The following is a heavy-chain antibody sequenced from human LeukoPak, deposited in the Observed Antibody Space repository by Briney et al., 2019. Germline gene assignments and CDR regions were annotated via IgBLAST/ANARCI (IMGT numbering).Heavy chain of an antibody. J-gene: IGHJ4*02. CDR1: GYTFTSYG. CDR2: ISAYNGNT. D-gene: IGHD6-19*01. CDR3: ARDLIGIAVASGKPYYFDY. Sequence: ASVKVSCKASGYTFTSYGISWVRQAPGQGLEWMGWISAYNGNTNYAQKLQGRVTMTTDTSTSTAYMELRSLRSADTAVYYCARDLIGIAVASGKPYYFDYWGQGTLVTVSP. V-gene: IGHV1-18*01.